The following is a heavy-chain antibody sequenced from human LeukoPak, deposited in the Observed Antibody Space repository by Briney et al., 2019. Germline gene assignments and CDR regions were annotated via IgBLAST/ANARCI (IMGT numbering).Heavy chain of an antibody. Sequence: SVTVSCKASGGTFSSYAISWVRQAPGQGLEWMGGIIPIFGTANYAQKFQGRVTITADGSTSTAYMELSSLRSEDTAVYYCARYAYCSGGSCFNYWGQGTLVTVSS. D-gene: IGHD2-15*01. V-gene: IGHV1-69*13. J-gene: IGHJ4*02. CDR3: ARYAYCSGGSCFNY. CDR2: IIPIFGTA. CDR1: GGTFSSYA.